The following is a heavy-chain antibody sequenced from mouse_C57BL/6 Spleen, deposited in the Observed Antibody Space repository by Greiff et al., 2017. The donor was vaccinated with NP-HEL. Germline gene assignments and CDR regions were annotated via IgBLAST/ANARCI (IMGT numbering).Heavy chain of an antibody. CDR1: GYTFTDYY. Sequence: QVQLQQSGAELVRPGASVKLSCKASGYTFTDYYINWVKQRPGQGLEWIARIYPGSGNTYYNEKFKGKATLTAEKSSSTAYMQLSSLTSEDSAVYFCARYYGSSHYYAMDYWGQGTSVTVSS. CDR3: ARYYGSSHYYAMDY. D-gene: IGHD1-1*01. CDR2: IYPGSGNT. J-gene: IGHJ4*01. V-gene: IGHV1-76*01.